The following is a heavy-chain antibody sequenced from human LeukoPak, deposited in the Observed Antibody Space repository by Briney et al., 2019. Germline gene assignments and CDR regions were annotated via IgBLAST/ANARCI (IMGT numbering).Heavy chain of an antibody. CDR2: TSTSGGSA. CDR1: GFTFSSSA. D-gene: IGHD1-26*01. Sequence: GGSLRLSCAASGFTFSSSAMGWVRQAPGKGLEWVSATSTSGGSAYYADSVKGRFTISRDNSKNTLYLQMDSLRADDTAVYYCARYSGSYYYPPAWDLWGQGTLVTVSS. J-gene: IGHJ4*02. CDR3: ARYSGSYYYPPAWDL. V-gene: IGHV3-23*01.